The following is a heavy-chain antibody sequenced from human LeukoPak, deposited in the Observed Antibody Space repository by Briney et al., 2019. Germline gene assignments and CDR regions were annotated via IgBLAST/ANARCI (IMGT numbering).Heavy chain of an antibody. Sequence: GGSLRLSCAASGFTFSSYGMYWVRQAPGKGLEWVAVIWYDGSNKYYGDSVRGRFPISRDNSKNMLYLEMNSLRGEDTAVYYCARSVGATMDWFDPWGQGTQVIVSS. J-gene: IGHJ5*02. D-gene: IGHD1-26*01. CDR3: ARSVGATMDWFDP. V-gene: IGHV3-33*01. CDR2: IWYDGSNK. CDR1: GFTFSSYG.